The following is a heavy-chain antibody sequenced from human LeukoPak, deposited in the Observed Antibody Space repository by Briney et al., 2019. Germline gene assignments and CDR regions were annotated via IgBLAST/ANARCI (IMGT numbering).Heavy chain of an antibody. CDR2: INPNSGGT. CDR3: ARVRGYDSSGYYGYP. D-gene: IGHD3-22*01. J-gene: IGHJ5*02. Sequence: ASVKVSCKASGYTFTGYYMHRVRQAPGQGLEWMGWINPNSGGTNYAQKFQGRVTMTRDTSISTAYMELSRLRSDDTAVYYCARVRGYDSSGYYGYPWGQGTLVTVSS. V-gene: IGHV1-2*02. CDR1: GYTFTGYY.